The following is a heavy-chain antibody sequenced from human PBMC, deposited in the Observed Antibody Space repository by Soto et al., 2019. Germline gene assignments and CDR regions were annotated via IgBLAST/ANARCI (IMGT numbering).Heavy chain of an antibody. CDR3: ARDDFISGSYSWFDP. CDR1: GYTFTSYG. Sequence: QVQLVQSGAEVKKPGASVKVSCKASGYTFTSYGISWVRQAPGQGLEWMGWISAYNGNTNYAQKLQGRVTMTTDTSTSTADMELRSLRSDDTAVYYCARDDFISGSYSWFDPWGQGTLVTVSS. J-gene: IGHJ5*02. V-gene: IGHV1-18*01. D-gene: IGHD1-26*01. CDR2: ISAYNGNT.